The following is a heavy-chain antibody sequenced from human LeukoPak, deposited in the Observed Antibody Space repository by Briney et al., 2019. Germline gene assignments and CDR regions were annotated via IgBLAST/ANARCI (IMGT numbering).Heavy chain of an antibody. D-gene: IGHD3-22*01. CDR1: GGPISSYY. V-gene: IGHV4-4*07. CDR2: IYTSGST. J-gene: IGHJ5*02. CDR3: ASSTYYYDSSGFPS. Sequence: SETLSLTCTVSGGPISSYYWSWIRQPAGKGLEWIGRIYTSGSTNYNPSLKSRVTMSVDTSKNQFSLKLSSVTAADTAVYYCASSTYYYDSSGFPSWGQGTRVTVSS.